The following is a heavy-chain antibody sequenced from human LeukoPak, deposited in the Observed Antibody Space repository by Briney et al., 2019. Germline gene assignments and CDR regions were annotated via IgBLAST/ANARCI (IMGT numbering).Heavy chain of an antibody. Sequence: PGGSLRLSCAASGFTFSSYSMNWVRQAPGKGLEWVSSISSSSSYIYYADSVKGRFTISRDNAKNSLYLQMNSLRAEDTAVYYCARDSVPNWNYGDNAFDIWGQGTMVTVSS. CDR1: GFTFSSYS. CDR3: ARDSVPNWNYGDNAFDI. V-gene: IGHV3-21*01. CDR2: ISSSSSYI. D-gene: IGHD1-7*01. J-gene: IGHJ3*02.